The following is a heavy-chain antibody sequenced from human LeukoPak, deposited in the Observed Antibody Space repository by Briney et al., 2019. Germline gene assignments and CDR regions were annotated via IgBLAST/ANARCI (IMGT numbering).Heavy chain of an antibody. J-gene: IGHJ4*02. V-gene: IGHV1-2*02. Sequence: ASVKVSCKASGYTFTGYYMHWVRQAPGQGLEWMGWINPNSGGTNYAQKFQGRVTMTRDTSISTAYMELSRLTSDDTAVYFCARDAIAAAGAGAWGQGTLVTVSS. CDR3: ARDAIAAAGAGA. D-gene: IGHD6-13*01. CDR2: INPNSGGT. CDR1: GYTFTGYY.